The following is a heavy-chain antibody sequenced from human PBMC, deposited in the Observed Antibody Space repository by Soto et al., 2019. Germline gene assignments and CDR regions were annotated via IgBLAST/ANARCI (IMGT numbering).Heavy chain of an antibody. D-gene: IGHD3-22*01. CDR3: ARARNYYDSSGYYDY. CDR2: ISSSSSYI. J-gene: IGHJ4*02. V-gene: IGHV3-21*01. CDR1: GFTFSSYS. Sequence: PGGSLRLSCAASGFTFSSYSMNWVRQAPGKGLEWVSSISSSSSYIYYADSVKGRFTISRDNAKNSLYLQMNSLRAEDTAVYYCARARNYYDSSGYYDYWGQGTLVTVSS.